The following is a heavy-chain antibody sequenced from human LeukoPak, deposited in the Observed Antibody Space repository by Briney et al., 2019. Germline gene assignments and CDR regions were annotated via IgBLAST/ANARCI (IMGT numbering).Heavy chain of an antibody. V-gene: IGHV4-34*01. Sequence: SETLSLTCTVSGGSISSYYWSWIRQPPGKGLEWIGEINHSGSTNYNPSLKSRVTISVDTSKNQFSLKLSSVTAADTAVYYCARGYCSSTSCRRGTNWFDPWGQGTLVTVSS. CDR3: ARGYCSSTSCRRGTNWFDP. CDR2: INHSGST. J-gene: IGHJ5*02. D-gene: IGHD2-2*01. CDR1: GGSISSYY.